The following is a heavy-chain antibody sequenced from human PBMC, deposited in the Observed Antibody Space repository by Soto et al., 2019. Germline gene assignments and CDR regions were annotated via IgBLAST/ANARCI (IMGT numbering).Heavy chain of an antibody. V-gene: IGHV1-18*01. D-gene: IGHD1-7*01. CDR3: ARFGRDRTTHYSYKDGMDV. CDR2: ISAYTGNT. J-gene: IGHJ6*02. Sequence: QIQLAQSGPEVARPGASVNVSCKDSGYIFSDYGIRWARQAPGQGLEWMGWISAYTGNTKYSQILKGSVTMTTDCSTSTGYMELRSLRADDTAVYYCARFGRDRTTHYSYKDGMDVWGQGTPVTVSS. CDR1: GYIFSDYG.